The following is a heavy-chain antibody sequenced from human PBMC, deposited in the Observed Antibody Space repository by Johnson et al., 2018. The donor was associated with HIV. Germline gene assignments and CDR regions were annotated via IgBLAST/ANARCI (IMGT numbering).Heavy chain of an antibody. CDR1: GLSFSNFG. V-gene: IGHV3-30*03. J-gene: IGHJ3*02. Sequence: QVQLVESGGGVVQPGKSLTLSCVGSGLSFSNFGIHWVRQAPGKGPEWVAVISFDGNLKKYADSVKGRFTISRDNSKNTLYLQMGSLRAEDMAVYYCAGGSWYSYGPQEAFDIWGQGTMVTVSS. CDR3: AGGSWYSYGPQEAFDI. CDR2: ISFDGNLK. D-gene: IGHD5-18*01.